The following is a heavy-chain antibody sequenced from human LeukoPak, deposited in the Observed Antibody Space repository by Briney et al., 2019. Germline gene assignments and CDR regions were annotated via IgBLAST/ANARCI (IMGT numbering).Heavy chain of an antibody. Sequence: SETLSLTCTVSGGSISSYYWSWIRQPPGKGLEWIGYIYYSGSTNYNPSLKSRVTISVDTSKNQFSLKLSSVTAADTAVYYCVRGNLPGLDTAMVHMDVWGKGTTVTVSS. V-gene: IGHV4-59*01. CDR1: GGSISSYY. CDR2: IYYSGST. CDR3: VRGNLPGLDTAMVHMDV. D-gene: IGHD5-18*01. J-gene: IGHJ6*03.